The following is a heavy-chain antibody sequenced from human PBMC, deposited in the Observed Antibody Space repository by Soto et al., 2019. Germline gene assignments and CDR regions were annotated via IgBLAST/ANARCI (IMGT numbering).Heavy chain of an antibody. CDR1: GYTFTGYG. V-gene: IGHV1-2*04. J-gene: IGHJ5*02. CDR3: AGRLWFGESPFYA. D-gene: IGHD3-10*01. CDR2: INPNSGGT. Sequence: ASVKVSCKASGYTFTGYGVHWVRQAPGQGLEWMGWINPNSGGTNYAQKFQGWVTMTRDTSISTAYMELSRLRSDDTAVYYCAGRLWFGESPFYAWGQGTLVTVSS.